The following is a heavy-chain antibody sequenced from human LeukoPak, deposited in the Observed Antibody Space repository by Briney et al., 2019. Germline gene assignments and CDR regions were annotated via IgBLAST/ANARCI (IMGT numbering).Heavy chain of an antibody. CDR2: IIPIFGTA. V-gene: IGHV1-69*05. J-gene: IGHJ5*02. D-gene: IGHD5-24*01. CDR3: ARGEMATARYDWFDP. CDR1: GGTFSSYA. Sequence: ASVKVSCKASGGTFSSYAISWVRQAPGQGLEWMGGIIPIFGTANYAQKFQGRVTITTDESTSTAYMELSSLRSEDTAVYYCARGEMATARYDWFDPWGQGTLVTVSS.